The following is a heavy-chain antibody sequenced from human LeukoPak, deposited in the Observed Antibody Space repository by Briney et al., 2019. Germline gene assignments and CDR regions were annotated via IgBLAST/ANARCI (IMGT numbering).Heavy chain of an antibody. J-gene: IGHJ4*02. D-gene: IGHD5-24*01. CDR1: GFTITDST. V-gene: IGHV3-21*01. CDR3: ARDLGWLQTFDY. CDR2: ISSSSSFI. Sequence: PGGSLRLSCAASGFTITDSTMNWVRQAPGKGLEWVSSISSSSSFIYYEDSLRGRFTISRDNAKNSLYLQMNSLRAEDTAVYYCARDLGWLQTFDYWGQGTLVTVSS.